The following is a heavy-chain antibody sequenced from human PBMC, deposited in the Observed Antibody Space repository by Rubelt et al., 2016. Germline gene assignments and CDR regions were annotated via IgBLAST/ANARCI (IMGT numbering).Heavy chain of an antibody. J-gene: IGHJ3*02. D-gene: IGHD1-26*01. V-gene: IGHV4-31*03. Sequence: QVQLRESGPGLVKPSQTLSLTCSVSGGSISTGGYYWSWIRQHPAKGLEWIGYIYYSGSTYYNPSLKSRVTISVDTSKKQFALKLSFVTAADTAVYYCARSQTGATLDAFDIWGQGTMVTVSS. CDR2: IYYSGST. CDR3: ARSQTGATLDAFDI. CDR1: GGSISTGGYY.